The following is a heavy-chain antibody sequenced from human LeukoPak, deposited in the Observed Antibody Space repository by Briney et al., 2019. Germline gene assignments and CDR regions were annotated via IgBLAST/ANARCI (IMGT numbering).Heavy chain of an antibody. Sequence: GASVKVSCKASGFTFTSSAMQWVRQARGQRLEWIGWIVVGSGNTNYAQKSQERVTITRDMSTSTAYMELSSLRSEDTAVYYCAARHSSSWYAIDDAFDIWGQGTMVTDSS. CDR2: IVVGSGNT. J-gene: IGHJ3*02. V-gene: IGHV1-58*02. CDR1: GFTFTSSA. D-gene: IGHD6-13*01. CDR3: AARHSSSWYAIDDAFDI.